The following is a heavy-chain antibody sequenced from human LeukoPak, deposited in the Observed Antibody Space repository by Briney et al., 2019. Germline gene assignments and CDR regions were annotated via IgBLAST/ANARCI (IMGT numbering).Heavy chain of an antibody. D-gene: IGHD6-13*01. CDR3: AKVQSSSWYYFDY. Sequence: PGESLRLSCAASGFTFSSYAMSWVRQAPGKGLEWVSAISGSGGSTYYADSVKGRFTISRDNSKNTLYLQMNSLRAEDTAVYYCAKVQSSSWYYFDYWGQGTLVTVSS. CDR1: GFTFSSYA. CDR2: ISGSGGST. J-gene: IGHJ4*02. V-gene: IGHV3-23*01.